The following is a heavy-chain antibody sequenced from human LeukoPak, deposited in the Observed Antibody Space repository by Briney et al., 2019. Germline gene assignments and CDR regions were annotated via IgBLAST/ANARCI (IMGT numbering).Heavy chain of an antibody. CDR2: ISSSGSTI. V-gene: IGHV3-48*03. CDR3: ARGLVPSFDY. Sequence: GGSLRPFYAASRFPFSSYEMNWVRQAPGKGLEWLSYISSSGSTIYYADSVKGRFTISRDNAKISLYLQMNSLRAEDTAVYYCARGLVPSFDYWGQGTLVTVSS. CDR1: RFPFSSYE. D-gene: IGHD4-11*01. J-gene: IGHJ4*02.